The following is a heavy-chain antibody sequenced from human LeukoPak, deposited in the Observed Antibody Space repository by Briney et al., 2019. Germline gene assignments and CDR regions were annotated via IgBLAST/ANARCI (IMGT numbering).Heavy chain of an antibody. D-gene: IGHD4-17*01. CDR3: AGTVTTSDAFDI. CDR1: GGSISSYY. J-gene: IGHJ3*02. CDR2: IYYSGST. Sequence: SETLSLTCTASGGSISSYYWSWIRQPPGKGLEWIGYIYYSGSTNYNPSLKSRVTISVDTSKNQFSLKLSSVTAADTAVYYCAGTVTTSDAFDIWGQGTMVTVSS. V-gene: IGHV4-59*13.